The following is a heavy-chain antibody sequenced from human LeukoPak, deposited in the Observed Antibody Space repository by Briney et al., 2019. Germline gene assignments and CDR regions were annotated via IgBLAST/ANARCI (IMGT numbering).Heavy chain of an antibody. CDR2: ISGSGSST. CDR3: ARGGYDYYYYYGMDV. Sequence: GGSLRLSCTASGFTFSAYAMNWVRQAPRKGLEWISTISGSGSSTYYADSVKGRFTISRDNSKNTLYLQMNSLRAEDTAVYYCARGGYDYYYYYGMDVWGQGTTVTVSS. J-gene: IGHJ6*02. V-gene: IGHV3-23*01. CDR1: GFTFSAYA. D-gene: IGHD5-12*01.